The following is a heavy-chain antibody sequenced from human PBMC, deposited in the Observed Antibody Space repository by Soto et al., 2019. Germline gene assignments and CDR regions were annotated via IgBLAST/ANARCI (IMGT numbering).Heavy chain of an antibody. J-gene: IGHJ6*02. V-gene: IGHV1-69*12. CDR1: GGTFSSYA. Sequence: QVQLVQSGAEVKKPGSSVKVSCKASGGTFSSYAISWVRQAPGQGLEWMGGIIPIFGTANYAQKFQGRVTITADESTSTAYMELSSLRSEDTAVYYCARERHPDTAMAWAYYYYGMDVWGQGTTVTVSS. CDR3: ARERHPDTAMAWAYYYYGMDV. D-gene: IGHD5-18*01. CDR2: IIPIFGTA.